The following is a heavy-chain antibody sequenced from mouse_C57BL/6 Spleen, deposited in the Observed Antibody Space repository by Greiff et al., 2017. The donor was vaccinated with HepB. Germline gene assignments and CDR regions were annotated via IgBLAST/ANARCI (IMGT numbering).Heavy chain of an antibody. CDR3: AREGDSSGYVGDFDY. J-gene: IGHJ2*01. D-gene: IGHD3-2*02. V-gene: IGHV1-82*01. CDR2: IYPGDGDT. CDR1: GYAFSSSW. Sequence: QVQLQQSGPELVKPGASVKISCKASGYAFSSSWMNWVKQRPGKGLEWIGRIYPGDGDTNYNGKFKGKATLTADKSSSTAYMQLSSLTSEDSAVYFCAREGDSSGYVGDFDYWGQGTTLTVSS.